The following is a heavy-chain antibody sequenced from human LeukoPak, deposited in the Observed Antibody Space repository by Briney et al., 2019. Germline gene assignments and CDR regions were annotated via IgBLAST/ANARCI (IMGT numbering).Heavy chain of an antibody. J-gene: IGHJ5*02. CDR2: IKQDGSVQ. D-gene: IGHD6-19*01. CDR3: TRLQIAVAGPNWFDP. V-gene: IGHV3-7*01. Sequence: GGSLRLSCAASKFTFSSYWMSWVRQAPGKGLEWVANIKQDGSVQFYMDSLKGRFFVSRDNAKNSLYLQMNGLRVEDTAVYYCTRLQIAVAGPNWFDPWGQGTLVTVSS. CDR1: KFTFSSYW.